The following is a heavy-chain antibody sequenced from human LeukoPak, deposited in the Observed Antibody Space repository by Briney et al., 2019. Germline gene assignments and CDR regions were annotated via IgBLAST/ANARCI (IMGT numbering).Heavy chain of an antibody. CDR1: GGSISSSSYY. CDR2: IYYSGST. Sequence: SETLSLTRTVSGGSISSSSYYWGWIRQPPGKGLEWIGSIYYSGSTYYNPSLKSRVTISVDTSKNQFSLKLSSVTAADTAVYYCARGSGSSQIFDYWGQGTLVTVSS. CDR3: ARGSGSSQIFDY. J-gene: IGHJ4*02. V-gene: IGHV4-39*07. D-gene: IGHD3-10*01.